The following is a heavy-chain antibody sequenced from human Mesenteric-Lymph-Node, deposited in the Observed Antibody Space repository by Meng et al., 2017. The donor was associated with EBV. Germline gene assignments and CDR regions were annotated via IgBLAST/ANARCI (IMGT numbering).Heavy chain of an antibody. CDR3: ARLTDY. CDR2: ITGNGGNT. CDR1: GFTFSSHS. Sequence: EGPLVESGGGLVQPGGSLRLSCPASGFTFSSHSMSWVRQAPGKGLEWVSAITGNGGNTYYADSVKGRFTISRDNSKNTVYLQMNSPRAEDTAVYYCARLTDYWGQGTLVTVSS. D-gene: IGHD3-9*01. J-gene: IGHJ4*02. V-gene: IGHV3-23*04.